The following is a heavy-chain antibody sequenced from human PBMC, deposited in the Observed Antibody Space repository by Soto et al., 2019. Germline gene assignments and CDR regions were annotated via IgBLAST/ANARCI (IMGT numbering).Heavy chain of an antibody. CDR1: GESFIGYY. Sequence: QVHLQQWGAGLLKPSKTLSLTCAVYGESFIGYYWTWIRQPPGKGLEWIGEINHRGYTNYNPSLKSRVTISIDTSKNQFSLKLTSVTAADTSVYYCARTDIVTTNWFDPWGRGTLVTVSS. CDR2: INHRGYT. J-gene: IGHJ5*02. CDR3: ARTDIVTTNWFDP. V-gene: IGHV4-34*02. D-gene: IGHD5-12*01.